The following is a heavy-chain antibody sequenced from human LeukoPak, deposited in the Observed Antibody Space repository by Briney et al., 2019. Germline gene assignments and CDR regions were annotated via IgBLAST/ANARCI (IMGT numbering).Heavy chain of an antibody. CDR3: ARGPELERFDY. CDR2: IIPIFGTA. CDR1: GSPLRSYV. D-gene: IGHD1-1*01. J-gene: IGHJ4*02. V-gene: IGHV1-69*05. Sequence: ASVKVSRKGSGSPLRSYVISLVRKAPGQGLEWMGGIIPIFGTANYAQKFQGRVTITTDESTSTAYMELSSLRSEDTAVYYCARGPELERFDYWGQGTLVTVSS.